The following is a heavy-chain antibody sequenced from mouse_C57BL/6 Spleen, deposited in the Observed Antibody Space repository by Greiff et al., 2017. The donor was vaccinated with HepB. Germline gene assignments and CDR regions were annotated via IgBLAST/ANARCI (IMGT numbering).Heavy chain of an antibody. J-gene: IGHJ4*01. V-gene: IGHV5-4*01. CDR2: ISDGGSYT. D-gene: IGHD1-1*01. CDR3: AREELRYAMDY. Sequence: EVQLQESGGGLVKPGGSLKLSCAASGFTFSSYAMSWVRQTPEKRLEWVATISDGGSYTYYPDNVKGRFTISRDNAKNNLYLQMSQLKSEDTAMYYCAREELRYAMDYWGQGTSVTVSS. CDR1: GFTFSSYA.